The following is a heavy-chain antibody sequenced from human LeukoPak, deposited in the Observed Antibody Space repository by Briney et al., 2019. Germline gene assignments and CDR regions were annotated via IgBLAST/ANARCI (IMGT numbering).Heavy chain of an antibody. J-gene: IGHJ4*02. CDR1: GGSISSSSYY. Sequence: PSETLSLTCTVSGGSISSSSYYWSWIRQPAGKGLEWIGRIYTSGSTTYNPSLKSRVTISVDTSKNQFSLILSSVTATDTALYYGARGVTAAGHFDYWGQGTLVTVSS. D-gene: IGHD6-13*01. CDR3: ARGVTAAGHFDY. V-gene: IGHV4-61*02. CDR2: IYTSGST.